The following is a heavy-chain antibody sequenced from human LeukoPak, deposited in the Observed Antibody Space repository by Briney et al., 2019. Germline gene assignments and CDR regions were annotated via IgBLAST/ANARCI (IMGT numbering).Heavy chain of an antibody. J-gene: IGHJ6*02. CDR3: ARDSRWGVVPSAIFVGTYYYGMDV. V-gene: IGHV3-66*01. CDR1: GFTVSCNY. D-gene: IGHD2-2*01. CDR2: IYSGGST. Sequence: GGSLRLARAASGFTVSCNYMSWVRQAPGKGLEWVSVIYSGGSTYYADSVKGRFTISRDNSKNTLYLQMNSLRAEDTAVYYCARDSRWGVVPSAIFVGTYYYGMDVWGQGTTVTVSS.